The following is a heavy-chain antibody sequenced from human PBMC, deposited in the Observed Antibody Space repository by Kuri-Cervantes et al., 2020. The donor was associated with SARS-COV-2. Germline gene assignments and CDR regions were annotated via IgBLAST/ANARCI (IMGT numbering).Heavy chain of an antibody. Sequence: SQTLALTCAVSGASISSYYWTWIRQPGGKGLEWIGRIYITGSPSYNPSLKSRVIMSVDTSKNQFSLKLSSVTAADTAVYYCTRDKRSYYCYMYVWGKGTTVTVSS. J-gene: IGHJ6*03. D-gene: IGHD3-16*01. CDR3: TRDKRSYYCYMYV. CDR1: GASISSYY. CDR2: IYITGSP. V-gene: IGHV4-4*07.